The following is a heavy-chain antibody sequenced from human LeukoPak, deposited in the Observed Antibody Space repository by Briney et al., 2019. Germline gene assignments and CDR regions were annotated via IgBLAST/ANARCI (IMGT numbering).Heavy chain of an antibody. Sequence: SETLSLTCTVSGGSISNYYWSWIRQPPGKGLEWIGYIYYTGSTNYNPSLKSRVTISVDTSKNQFSLNLNPVTAADTAEYYCARAPGSAYYPYYYMDVWGKGTTVTVSS. CDR3: ARAPGSAYYPYYYMDV. V-gene: IGHV4-59*01. CDR1: GGSISNYY. D-gene: IGHD6-19*01. J-gene: IGHJ6*03. CDR2: IYYTGST.